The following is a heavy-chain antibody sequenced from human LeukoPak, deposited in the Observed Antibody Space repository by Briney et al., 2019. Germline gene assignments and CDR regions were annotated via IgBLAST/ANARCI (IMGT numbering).Heavy chain of an antibody. CDR2: ISYDGSNK. CDR1: GFTFSSYA. Sequence: PGGSLRLSCAASGFTFSSYAMHWVRQAPGKGLEGVAVISYDGSNKYYADSVKGRFTISRDNSKNTLYLQMNSLRAEDTAVYCCARDMMDVWGQGTTVTVSS. CDR3: ARDMMDV. J-gene: IGHJ6*02. V-gene: IGHV3-30-3*01.